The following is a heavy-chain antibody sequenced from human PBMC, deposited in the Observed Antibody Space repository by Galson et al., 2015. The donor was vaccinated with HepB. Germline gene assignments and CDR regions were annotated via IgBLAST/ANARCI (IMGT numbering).Heavy chain of an antibody. CDR1: GYTLTELS. CDR3: ATRLLYCCGDCYLDY. CDR2: FDPEDGET. V-gene: IGHV1-24*01. Sequence: SVKVSCKVSGYTLTELSMHWVRQAPGKGLEWMGGFDPEDGETIYAQKFQGRVTMTEDTSTDTAYMELSSLRSEDTAVYYCATRLLYCCGDCYLDYWGQGTLVAVSS. D-gene: IGHD2-21*01. J-gene: IGHJ4*02.